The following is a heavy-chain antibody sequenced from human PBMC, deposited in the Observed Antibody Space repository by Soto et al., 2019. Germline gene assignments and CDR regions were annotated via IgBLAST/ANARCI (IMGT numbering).Heavy chain of an antibody. D-gene: IGHD2-21*02. Sequence: NPSETLSLTCIVSGESISSSSYYWGWIRQPPGKGLEWIGSIYYSGRTYYNPSFKSRVTISIDTSKNQFSLKLSSVTATDTAVYYCARQRTTVVTQAYFEHWGQGALVTGS. CDR2: IYYSGRT. CDR1: GESISSSSYY. V-gene: IGHV4-39*01. J-gene: IGHJ4*02. CDR3: ARQRTTVVTQAYFEH.